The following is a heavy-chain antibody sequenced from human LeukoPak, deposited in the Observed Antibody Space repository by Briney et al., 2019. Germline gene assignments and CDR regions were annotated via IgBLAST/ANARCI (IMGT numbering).Heavy chain of an antibody. J-gene: IGHJ4*02. D-gene: IGHD3-22*01. CDR1: GFTFSSYA. CDR3: AKVYYYDSSGYYGYYFDY. V-gene: IGHV3-23*01. Sequence: GGSLRLSCAASGFTFSSYAMSWVRQAPGKGLEWVSAISGSGGSTYYADPVKGRFTISRDNSKNTLYLQMNSLRAEDTAVYYCAKVYYYDSSGYYGYYFDYWGQGTLVTVSS. CDR2: ISGSGGST.